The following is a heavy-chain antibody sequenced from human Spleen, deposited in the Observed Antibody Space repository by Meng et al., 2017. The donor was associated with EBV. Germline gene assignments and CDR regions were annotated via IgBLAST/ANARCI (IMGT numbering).Heavy chain of an antibody. CDR3: SRWDSTGYYSDY. V-gene: IGHV4-4*02. J-gene: IGHJ4*02. Sequence: PSRSRSLPCSFPAPSLLHISSSSCLLPPPVHLLLFLVLFFNSGSTNYNPSLKGGVTISVDESKNQLSLRLTSVTDADTAVYYCSRWDSTGYYSDYWGQGTLVTVSS. D-gene: IGHD3-22*01. CDR1: APSLLHISS. CDR2: FFNSGST.